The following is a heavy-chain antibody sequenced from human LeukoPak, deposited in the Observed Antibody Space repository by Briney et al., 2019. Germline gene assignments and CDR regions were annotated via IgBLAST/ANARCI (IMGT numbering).Heavy chain of an antibody. CDR1: GFTFSSYA. J-gene: IGHJ6*03. D-gene: IGHD2/OR15-2a*01. V-gene: IGHV3-30-3*01. Sequence: GRSLRLSCAASGFTFSSYAMHWVRQAPGKGLEWVAVISYDGSNKYYADSVKGRFTISRDNSKNTLYLQMNSLRAEDTAVYYCAKVGQPTTDYYMDVWGKGTTVTVPS. CDR2: ISYDGSNK. CDR3: AKVGQPTTDYYMDV.